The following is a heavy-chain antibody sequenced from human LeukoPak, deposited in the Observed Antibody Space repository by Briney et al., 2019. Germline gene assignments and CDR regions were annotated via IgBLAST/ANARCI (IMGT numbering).Heavy chain of an antibody. Sequence: SVKVSCKASGGTFSSYAISWVRQAPGQGLEWMGGIIPIFGTANYAQKFQGRVTITADKSTSTAYMELSSLRSEDTAVYYCARLSGGGYSGSPGSYYMDVWGKGTTVTVSS. J-gene: IGHJ6*03. D-gene: IGHD5-12*01. V-gene: IGHV1-69*06. CDR2: IIPIFGTA. CDR3: ARLSGGGYSGSPGSYYMDV. CDR1: GGTFSSYA.